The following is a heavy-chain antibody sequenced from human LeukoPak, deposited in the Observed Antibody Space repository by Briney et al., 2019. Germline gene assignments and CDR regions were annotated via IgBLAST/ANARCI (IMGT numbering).Heavy chain of an antibody. Sequence: GGSLRLSCAASGFTFSSIAMSWVRQAPDKGLEWVSTISGSGGGTYYADSVKGRFTISRDDSKNTLYLQMNSLRADDTAVYYCANILTGYYFDYWGQGTLVTVSS. V-gene: IGHV3-23*01. D-gene: IGHD3-9*01. CDR3: ANILTGYYFDY. CDR2: ISGSGGGT. CDR1: GFTFSSIA. J-gene: IGHJ4*02.